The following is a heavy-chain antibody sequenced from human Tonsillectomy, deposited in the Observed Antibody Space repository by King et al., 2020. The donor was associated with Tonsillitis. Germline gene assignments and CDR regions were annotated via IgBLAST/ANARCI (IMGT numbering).Heavy chain of an antibody. CDR2: ISAYNGDT. D-gene: IGHD2-2*01. J-gene: IGHJ3*02. CDR3: ARDMHGSIPTFDAFNI. Sequence: VQLVQSGAEVKKPGASVTVSCKASGYTFTSHGISWLRQAPGKGLEWMGWISAYNGDTNYAQRLQGRVTMTRGTSTSTAYMELRSLRSDDTAVYYCARDMHGSIPTFDAFNICGQGTMVTVSS. V-gene: IGHV1-18*04. CDR1: GYTFTSHG.